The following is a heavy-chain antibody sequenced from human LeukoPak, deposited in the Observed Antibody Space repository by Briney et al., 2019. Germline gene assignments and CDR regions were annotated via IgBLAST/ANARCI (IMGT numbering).Heavy chain of an antibody. CDR2: ISYDGSNK. CDR3: ASFWERAFDI. V-gene: IGHV3-30*07. D-gene: IGHD1-26*01. J-gene: IGHJ3*02. CDR1: GFTFSSYA. Sequence: PGGSLRLSCAASGFTFSSYAMHWVRQAPGKGLEWVAVISYDGSNKYYADSVKGRFTISRDNSKNTLCLQMNSLRAEDTAVYYCASFWERAFDIWGQGTMVTVSS.